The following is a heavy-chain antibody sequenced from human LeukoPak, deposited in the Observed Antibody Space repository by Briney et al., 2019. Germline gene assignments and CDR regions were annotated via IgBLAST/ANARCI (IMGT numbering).Heavy chain of an antibody. CDR3: ARRAGAYSHPYDY. Sequence: GGSLRLSCAASAFTFSDYGMHWVRQAPAKGLEWVAFIRFDESNKYYADSVKGRFTISRDKSKNTLFLQMNSLRAQDTAVYYCARRAGAYSHPYDYWGQGTLVTVSS. CDR2: IRFDESNK. J-gene: IGHJ4*02. V-gene: IGHV3-30*02. CDR1: AFTFSDYG. D-gene: IGHD4/OR15-4a*01.